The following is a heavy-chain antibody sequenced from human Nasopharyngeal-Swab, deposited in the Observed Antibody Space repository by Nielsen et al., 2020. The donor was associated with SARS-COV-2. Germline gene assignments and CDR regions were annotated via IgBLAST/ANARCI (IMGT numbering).Heavy chain of an antibody. D-gene: IGHD3-16*01. V-gene: IGHV4-39*07. J-gene: IGHJ6*04. CDR2: IHYGGTT. CDR3: ARDSIYYNYKDV. Sequence: WIRQPTGKGLEWIGSIHYGGTTYYNSSLKSRVTISIDTSKRQLSLNLYSLTAADTAVYYCARDSIYYNYKDVWGKGTTVTVSS.